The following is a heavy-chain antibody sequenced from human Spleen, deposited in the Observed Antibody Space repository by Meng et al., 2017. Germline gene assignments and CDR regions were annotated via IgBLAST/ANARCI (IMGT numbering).Heavy chain of an antibody. J-gene: IGHJ4*02. CDR1: GGSFSDYY. Sequence: LKEPAPGLVRPPETRSLTCVVSGGSFSDYYWSWIRQSPGKGLEWIGEINHSGSTNYNPSLESRATISVDTSQNNLSLKLSSVTAADSAVYYCARGPTTMAHDFDYWGQGTLVTVSS. V-gene: IGHV4-34*01. CDR3: ARGPTTMAHDFDY. D-gene: IGHD4-11*01. CDR2: INHSGST.